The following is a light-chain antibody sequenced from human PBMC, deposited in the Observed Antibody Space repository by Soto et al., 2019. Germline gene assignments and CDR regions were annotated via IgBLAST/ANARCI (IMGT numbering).Light chain of an antibody. CDR1: QSISTW. CDR3: QQYNSDSRT. J-gene: IGKJ1*01. Sequence: DIQMTQSPSTLSASVGDRVTITCRASQSISTWLAWYQQKPGYAPKLLIFDASNLESGVPSRFSGSGSGTEFTLTIDSLQPDDFATYYCQQYNSDSRTFGQGTELDIK. V-gene: IGKV1-5*01. CDR2: DAS.